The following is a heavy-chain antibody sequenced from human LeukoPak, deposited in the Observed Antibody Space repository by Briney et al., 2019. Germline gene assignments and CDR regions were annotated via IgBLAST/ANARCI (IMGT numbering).Heavy chain of an antibody. CDR1: GGSFSGYY. D-gene: IGHD6-13*01. CDR3: ARGLAKGAASGWFDP. Sequence: SETLSLTCAVYGGSFSGYYWSWIRQPPGEGLEWIGEINRSGSTNYNPSLKSRVTISVDTSKNQFSLKLKFVTAADTAVYYCARGLAKGAASGWFDPWGQGSLVTVSS. CDR2: INRSGST. J-gene: IGHJ5*02. V-gene: IGHV4-34*01.